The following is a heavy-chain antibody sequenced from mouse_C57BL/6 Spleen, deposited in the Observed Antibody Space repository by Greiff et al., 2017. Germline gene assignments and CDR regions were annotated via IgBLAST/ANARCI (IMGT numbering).Heavy chain of an antibody. CDR1: GYTFTSYW. CDR2: IDPNSGGT. J-gene: IGHJ4*01. CDR3: AREFITTVVAIYYYAMDY. Sequence: VQLQQPGAELVKPGASVKLSCKASGYTFTSYWMHWVKQRPGRGLEWIGRIDPNSGGTKYNEKFKSKATLTVDKPSSTAYMQLSSLTSEDSAVYYCAREFITTVVAIYYYAMDYWGQGTSVTVSS. D-gene: IGHD1-1*01. V-gene: IGHV1-72*01.